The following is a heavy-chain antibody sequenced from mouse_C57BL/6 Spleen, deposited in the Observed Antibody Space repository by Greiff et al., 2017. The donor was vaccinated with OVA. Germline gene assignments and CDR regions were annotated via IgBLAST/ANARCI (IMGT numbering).Heavy chain of an antibody. V-gene: IGHV7-1*01. Sequence: EVHLVESGGGLVQSGRSLRLSCATSGFTFSDFYMEWVRQAPGKGLEWIAASRNKANDYTTEYSASVKGRFIVSRDTSQSILYLQMNALRAEDTAIYYCARDARWDGYFDVWGTGTTVTVSS. CDR1: GFTFSDFY. J-gene: IGHJ1*03. CDR3: ARDARWDGYFDV. D-gene: IGHD4-1*01. CDR2: SRNKANDYTT.